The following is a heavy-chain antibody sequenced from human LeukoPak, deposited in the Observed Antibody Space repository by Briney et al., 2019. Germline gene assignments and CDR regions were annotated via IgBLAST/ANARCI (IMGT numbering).Heavy chain of an antibody. V-gene: IGHV4-34*01. J-gene: IGHJ5*02. CDR1: GGSFSGYY. CDR3: ASLYYDILTGYYSA. Sequence: PSETLSLTCAVYGGSFSGYYWSWIRQPPGKGPEWIGEINHSGSTNYNPSLKSRVTISVDTSKNQFSLKLSSVTAADTAVYYCASLYYDILTGYYSAWGQGTLVTVSS. CDR2: INHSGST. D-gene: IGHD3-9*01.